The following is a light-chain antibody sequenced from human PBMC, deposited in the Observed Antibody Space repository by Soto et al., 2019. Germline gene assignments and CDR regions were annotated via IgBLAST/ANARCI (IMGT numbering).Light chain of an antibody. CDR2: KAS. Sequence: DIQMTQSPSTLSASIGETVTITCRASQRINSWLAWYRQKPGQAPRLLIYKASILESGVPSRFSGRGAGTEFTLTISNLQPDDFATYYCQQHDAYTQIAFGQGTRLEIK. J-gene: IGKJ5*01. CDR3: QQHDAYTQIA. V-gene: IGKV1-5*03. CDR1: QRINSW.